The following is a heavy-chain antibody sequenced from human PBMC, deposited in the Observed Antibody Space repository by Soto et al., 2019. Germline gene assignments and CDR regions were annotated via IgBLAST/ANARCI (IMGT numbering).Heavy chain of an antibody. J-gene: IGHJ4*02. CDR1: GGSISSGGYY. V-gene: IGHV4-31*03. CDR3: ASSGDYYYDSSGYPPYYFDY. Sequence: SETLSLTCTVSGGSISSGGYYWSWIRQHPGKGLEWIGYIYYSGSTYYNPSLKSRVTISVDTSKNQFSLKLSSVTAADTAVYYCASSGDYYYDSSGYPPYYFDYWGQGTLVTVSS. D-gene: IGHD3-22*01. CDR2: IYYSGST.